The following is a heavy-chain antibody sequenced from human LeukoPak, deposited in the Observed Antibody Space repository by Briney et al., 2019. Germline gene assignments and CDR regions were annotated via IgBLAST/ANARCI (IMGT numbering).Heavy chain of an antibody. CDR2: IIPIFGTA. V-gene: IGHV1-69*05. CDR1: GGTFTGYA. Sequence: SVKVSCKASGGTFTGYAISWVRQAPGQGLEWMGRIIPIFGTANYAQKFQGRVTITTDESTSTDYMELSSLRSEDTAVYYCARGKTYYYYMDVWGKGTTVTVS. CDR3: ARGKTYYYYMDV. J-gene: IGHJ6*03.